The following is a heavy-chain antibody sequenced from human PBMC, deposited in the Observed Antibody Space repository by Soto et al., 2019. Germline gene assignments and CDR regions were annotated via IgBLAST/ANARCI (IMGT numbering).Heavy chain of an antibody. D-gene: IGHD2-15*01. CDR3: ARVFGYCSGGSCYSESNWFDP. J-gene: IGHJ5*02. CDR1: GGSISNGAYY. CDR2: IYYSGTT. Sequence: SETLSLTCTVSGGSISNGAYYWSWIRQPPGKGLEWIGYIYYSGTTYYNPSLKSRVTISVDTSKNQFSLKLTSVTDADTAVYYCARVFGYCSGGSCYSESNWFDPWGQGTLVTVSS. V-gene: IGHV4-30-4*01.